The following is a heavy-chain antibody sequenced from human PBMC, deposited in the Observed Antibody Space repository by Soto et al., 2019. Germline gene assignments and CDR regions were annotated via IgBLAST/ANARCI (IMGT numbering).Heavy chain of an antibody. J-gene: IGHJ6*02. CDR2: ISAYNGNT. D-gene: IGHD3-16*01. CDR1: GYTFTSYG. CDR3: AMGDYVGDYYYGMDV. Sequence: ASVKVSCKASGYTFTSYGISWVRQAPGQGLEWMGWISAYNGNTNYAQKLQGRVTMTTDTSTSTAYMELRSLRSDDTAVYYCAMGDYVGDYYYGMDVWGQGTTVTSP. V-gene: IGHV1-18*01.